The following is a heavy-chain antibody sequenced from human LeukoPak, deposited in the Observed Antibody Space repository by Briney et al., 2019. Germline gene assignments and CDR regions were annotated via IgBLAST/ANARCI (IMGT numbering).Heavy chain of an antibody. V-gene: IGHV4-4*07. CDR1: GGSISSYY. CDR2: IYTSGST. CDR3: ARDNMVRVWATWYFDL. J-gene: IGHJ2*01. Sequence: SETLSLTCTVSGGSISSYYWSWIRQPAGKGLEWIGRIYTSGSTNYNPSLKSRVTMSVDTSKNQFSLKLSSVTAADTAVYYCARDNMVRVWATWYFDLWGRGTPVTVSS. D-gene: IGHD3-10*01.